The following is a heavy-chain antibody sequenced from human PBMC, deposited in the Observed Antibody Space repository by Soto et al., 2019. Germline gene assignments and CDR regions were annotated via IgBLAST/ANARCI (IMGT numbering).Heavy chain of an antibody. CDR2: IYYSGST. Sequence: SETLSLTCTVSGGSISSYYWSWIRQPPGKGLEWIGYIYYSGSTNYNPSLKSRVTISVDTSKNQFSLRLSSVTAADTAVYYCARRYCSGGTCYSALDYWGQGTLVTVSS. CDR3: ARRYCSGGTCYSALDY. D-gene: IGHD2-15*01. J-gene: IGHJ4*02. V-gene: IGHV4-59*01. CDR1: GGSISSYY.